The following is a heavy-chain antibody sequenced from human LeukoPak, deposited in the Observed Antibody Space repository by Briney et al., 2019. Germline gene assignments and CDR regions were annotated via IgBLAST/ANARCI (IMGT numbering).Heavy chain of an antibody. Sequence: SQTVSLTCTVSGGSISSGGYYWSWIRQHPGKGLEWIGYIYYSGSTYYNPSLKSRVTISVDTSKNQFSLKLSSVTAADTAVYYCARGGYSGYVDYWGQGTLVTVSS. CDR1: GGSISSGGYY. J-gene: IGHJ4*02. CDR3: ARGGYSGYVDY. CDR2: IYYSGST. D-gene: IGHD5-12*01. V-gene: IGHV4-31*03.